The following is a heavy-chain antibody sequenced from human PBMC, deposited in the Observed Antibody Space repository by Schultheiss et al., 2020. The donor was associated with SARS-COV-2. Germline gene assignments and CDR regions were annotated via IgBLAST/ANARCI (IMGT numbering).Heavy chain of an antibody. V-gene: IGHV3-7*01. CDR1: GFTFGTYS. CDR3: ARDPLFSYGDYVDAFDI. CDR2: INRDGSEK. D-gene: IGHD4-17*01. Sequence: GGSLRLSCAASGFTFGTYSMSWIRQAPGRGLQWVANINRDGSEKYYVDSVKGRFTISRDNTKNSLYLQMNSLRAEDTAVYYCARDPLFSYGDYVDAFDIWGQGTMVTVSS. J-gene: IGHJ3*02.